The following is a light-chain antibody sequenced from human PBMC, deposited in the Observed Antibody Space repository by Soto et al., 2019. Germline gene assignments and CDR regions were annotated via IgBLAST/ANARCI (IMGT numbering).Light chain of an antibody. V-gene: IGKV3-11*01. CDR1: QSVSTY. Sequence: EVVLTQSPATLSLSPGERATLSCRASQSVSTYLAWYQQKPGQAPRLLIYDASNRASGIPARFSGSGSGTEFSFTISSLQSEDFAVYYCQQYNIWPITFGQGTRLEI. J-gene: IGKJ5*01. CDR2: DAS. CDR3: QQYNIWPIT.